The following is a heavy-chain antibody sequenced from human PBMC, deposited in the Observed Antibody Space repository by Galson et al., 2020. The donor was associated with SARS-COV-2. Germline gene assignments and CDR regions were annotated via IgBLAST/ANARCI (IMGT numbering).Heavy chain of an antibody. J-gene: IGHJ4*02. CDR3: AAGPVAGTGE. Sequence: LSLTCAVSGGSISGTDHYWSWIRQPAGKGLEWIGRIHSSGSTNYNPSLKSRVAISVDTSKNQFSLKLTSVTAADTAVYFCAAGPVAGTGEWGQGTLVTVSS. D-gene: IGHD6-19*01. V-gene: IGHV4-61*02. CDR2: IHSSGST. CDR1: GGSISGTDHY.